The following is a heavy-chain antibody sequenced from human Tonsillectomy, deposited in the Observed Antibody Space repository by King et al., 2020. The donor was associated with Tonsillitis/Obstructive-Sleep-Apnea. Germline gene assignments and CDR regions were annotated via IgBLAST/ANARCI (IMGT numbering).Heavy chain of an antibody. Sequence: QLVQSGAEVKKPGASVKVSCKASGYTFTSYAMHWVRQAPGQRLEWMGWINAGNGNTKYSQKFQGRVTITRDTSASTAYMELSSLRSEDTAVYYCARLKPPYSSSTRFGWFDHWGQGTLVTVSS. CDR1: GYTFTSYA. CDR3: ARLKPPYSSSTRFGWFDH. CDR2: INAGNGNT. J-gene: IGHJ5*02. D-gene: IGHD6-6*01. V-gene: IGHV1-3*01.